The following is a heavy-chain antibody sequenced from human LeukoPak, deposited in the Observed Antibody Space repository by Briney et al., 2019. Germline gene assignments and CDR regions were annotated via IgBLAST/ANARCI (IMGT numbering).Heavy chain of an antibody. J-gene: IGHJ4*02. V-gene: IGHV4-59*01. D-gene: IGHD3-22*01. CDR2: IYYSGST. Sequence: SATLSLTCTVSGGSISSYYWSWIRQPPGKGLEWIGYIYYSGSTNYNPSLKSRVTISVDTSKNQFSLKLSSVTAADTAVYYCARITYYYDSSPGSFDYWGQGTLVTVSS. CDR1: GGSISSYY. CDR3: ARITYYYDSSPGSFDY.